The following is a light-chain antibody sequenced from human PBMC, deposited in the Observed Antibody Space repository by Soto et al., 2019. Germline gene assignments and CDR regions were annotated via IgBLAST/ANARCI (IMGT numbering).Light chain of an antibody. J-gene: IGKJ1*01. CDR3: QQYGSSPRT. CDR2: GAS. Sequence: ETVMTQSPATLSVSPGEIAILSCSASQSVSSSYLAWYQQKPGQAPRLLIYGASSRATGIPDRFSGSGSGTDFTLTISRLEPEDFAVYYCQQYGSSPRTFGQGTKVDIK. V-gene: IGKV3-20*01. CDR1: QSVSSSY.